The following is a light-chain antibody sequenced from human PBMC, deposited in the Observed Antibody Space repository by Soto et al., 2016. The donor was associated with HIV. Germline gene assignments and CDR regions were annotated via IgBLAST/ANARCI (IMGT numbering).Light chain of an antibody. CDR3: QQYYDGWT. CDR2: KAS. Sequence: DIQMTQSPSTLSASVGDRLTITCRASHSISFWLAWYQQKPGKAPKLLIAKASVLQSGVPSGFSGSGSGTEFTLTINSLHPDDFATYYCQQYYDGWTFGQGTKV. V-gene: IGKV1-5*03. J-gene: IGKJ1*01. CDR1: HSISFW.